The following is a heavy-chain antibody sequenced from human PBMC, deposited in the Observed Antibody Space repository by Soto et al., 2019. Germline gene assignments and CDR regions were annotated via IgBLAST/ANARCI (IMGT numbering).Heavy chain of an antibody. CDR2: ISAYNGNT. CDR3: ARDRRIAAAGTTFDWFDP. CDR1: GYTFTSYG. J-gene: IGHJ5*02. D-gene: IGHD6-13*01. Sequence: ASVKVSCKASGYTFTSYGISWVRQAPGQELEWMGWISAYNGNTNYAQKLQGRVTMTTDTSTSTAYMELRSLRSDDTAVYYCARDRRIAAAGTTFDWFDPWGQGTLVTVSS. V-gene: IGHV1-18*01.